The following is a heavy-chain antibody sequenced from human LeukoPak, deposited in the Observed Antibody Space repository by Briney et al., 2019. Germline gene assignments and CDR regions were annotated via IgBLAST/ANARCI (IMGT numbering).Heavy chain of an antibody. D-gene: IGHD6-13*01. CDR3: ARGSLLSSSSWTPPTPD. CDR2: INPNSGGT. J-gene: IGHJ4*02. V-gene: IGHV1-2*02. Sequence: ASVKVSCKASGYTFTGYYMQRVRQAPGEGIEWMAWINPNSGGTKYAQKFQGRVTMTRDTSITTAYMELSRLRSDDTAVYYCARGSLLSSSSWTPPTPDWGQGTLVTVSS. CDR1: GYTFTGYY.